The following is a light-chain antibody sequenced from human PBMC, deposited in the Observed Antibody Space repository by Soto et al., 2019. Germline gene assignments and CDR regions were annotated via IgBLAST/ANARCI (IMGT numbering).Light chain of an antibody. CDR3: QQYNKWPLT. Sequence: EIMMTQSPGTLSASPGERATLSCRASQSVSSNLAWYQQKPGQAPSLLIYAVSTRATGIPARFSGSGSGTECTLTISSLQSEDFAVYYCQQYNKWPLTFGQGTKVEIK. V-gene: IGKV3-15*01. J-gene: IGKJ1*01. CDR1: QSVSSN. CDR2: AVS.